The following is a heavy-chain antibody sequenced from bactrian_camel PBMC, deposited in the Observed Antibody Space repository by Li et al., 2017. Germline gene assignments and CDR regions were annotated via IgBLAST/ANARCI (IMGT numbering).Heavy chain of an antibody. D-gene: IGHD3*01. CDR2: LDSDGTT. V-gene: IGHV3S53*01. Sequence: HVQLVESGGGSVQAGGSLRLSCAASGYTYNRNCMAWFRQAPGKEREGVAALDSDGTTSYDGSVKGRFTISPDNAKNTVYLQMNSLKPEDTAMYYCAATSYGLILSCSAALADFGYGGQGTQVTVS. CDR3: AATSYGLILSCSAALADFGY. J-gene: IGHJ6*01. CDR1: GYTYNRNC.